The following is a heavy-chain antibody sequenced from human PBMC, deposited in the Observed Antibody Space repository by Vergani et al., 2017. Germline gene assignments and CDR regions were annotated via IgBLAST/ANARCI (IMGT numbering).Heavy chain of an antibody. D-gene: IGHD3-10*01. J-gene: IGHJ4*02. CDR1: GGSISSYY. V-gene: IGHV4-59*01. CDR3: ARVGGRGFFDY. CDR2: IYYSGST. Sequence: QVQLQESGPGLVKPSETLPLTCTVSGGSISSYYWSWIRQPPGKGLEWIGYIYYSGSTNYNPSLKSRVTISVDTSKNQFSLKLSSVTAADTAVYYCARVGGRGFFDYWGQGTLVTVSS.